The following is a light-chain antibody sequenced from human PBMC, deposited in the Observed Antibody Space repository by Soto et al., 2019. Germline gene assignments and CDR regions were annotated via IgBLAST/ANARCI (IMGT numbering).Light chain of an antibody. CDR2: AAS. V-gene: IGKV1-39*01. Sequence: DIQMTQSPSSLSASVGDRVTITCRASQSISSYLNWYQQKPGKAPKLLIYAASSLQSGVPSRFSGSGSVTDFTLTISSLQPEDFATYYCQQRYSTPLTFGGGTKVDIK. CDR3: QQRYSTPLT. J-gene: IGKJ4*01. CDR1: QSISSY.